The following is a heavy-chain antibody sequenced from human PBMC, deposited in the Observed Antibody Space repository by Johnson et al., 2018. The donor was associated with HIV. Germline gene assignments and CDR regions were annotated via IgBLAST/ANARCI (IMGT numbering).Heavy chain of an antibody. J-gene: IGHJ3*02. V-gene: IGHV3-13*01. Sequence: VQLVESGGGLVQPGGSLRLSCAASGFTFSSYDMHWVRQATGKGLEWVSAIGTAGDTYYPGSVKGRFTISRDNAKNSLYLQMNSLRAEDTAVYYCARDHIRGYDSPNDAFDIWGQGTMVTVSS. D-gene: IGHD3-22*01. CDR1: GFTFSSYD. CDR3: ARDHIRGYDSPNDAFDI. CDR2: IGTAGDT.